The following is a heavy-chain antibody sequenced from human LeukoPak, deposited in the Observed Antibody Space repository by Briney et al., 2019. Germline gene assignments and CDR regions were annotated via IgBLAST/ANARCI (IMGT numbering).Heavy chain of an antibody. J-gene: IGHJ4*02. Sequence: SETLSLTCTVSGGSSSTYFWTWIRQPPGKGLEWIGYIYYSGSTSTNYKPSLKSRVTISVDTSRNQFSLKLSSVTAADTAVYYCGRGLQPGATYFDPWGQETLVTVSS. CDR3: GRGLQPGATYFDP. V-gene: IGHV4-59*01. D-gene: IGHD1-26*01. CDR2: IYYSGSTST. CDR1: GGSSSTYF.